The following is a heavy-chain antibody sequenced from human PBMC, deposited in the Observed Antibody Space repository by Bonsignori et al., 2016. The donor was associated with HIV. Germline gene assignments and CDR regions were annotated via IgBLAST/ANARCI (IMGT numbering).Heavy chain of an antibody. CDR3: ARDQWEVLSAFSDYYYYMDV. V-gene: IGHV3-7*03. Sequence: GESLKISCAASGFNFSSYWMSWVRQAPGKGLEWVANLNQDGSEKKYVDSVKGRFTISRDNAKNSLYLQMNSLRAEDTAVYYCARDQWEVLSAFSDYYYYMDVWGKGTTVTVSS. CDR2: LNQDGSEK. D-gene: IGHD1-26*01. CDR1: GFNFSSYW. J-gene: IGHJ6*03.